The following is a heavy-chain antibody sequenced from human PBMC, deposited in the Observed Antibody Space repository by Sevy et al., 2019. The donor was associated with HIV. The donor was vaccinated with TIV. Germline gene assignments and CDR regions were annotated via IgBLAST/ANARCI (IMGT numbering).Heavy chain of an antibody. J-gene: IGHJ4*02. D-gene: IGHD3-22*01. CDR2: ISGSGGST. CDR3: AKGSVYDTSGYYYTLVAFDY. Sequence: GGSLRLSCAASEFSVTDNYMSWVRQAPGKGLEWVSAISGSGGSTYYADSVKGRFSISRDNSKNTLYLQMSSLRAEDTAVYFCAKGSVYDTSGYYYTLVAFDYWGQGTPVTVSS. CDR1: EFSVTDNY. V-gene: IGHV3-23*01.